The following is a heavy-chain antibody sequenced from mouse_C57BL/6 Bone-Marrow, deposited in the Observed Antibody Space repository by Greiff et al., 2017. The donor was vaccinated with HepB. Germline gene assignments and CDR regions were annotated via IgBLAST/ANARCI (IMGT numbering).Heavy chain of an antibody. CDR3: TTSGSSPFDY. D-gene: IGHD1-1*01. V-gene: IGHV14-4*01. J-gene: IGHJ2*01. CDR2: IDPENGDT. Sequence: VQLQQSGAELVRPGASVKLSCTASGFNIKDDYMHWVKQRPEQGLEWIGWIDPENGDTEYASKFQGKATITADTSSNTAYLQLSSLTSEDTAVYYRTTSGSSPFDYWGQGTTLTVSS. CDR1: GFNIKDDY.